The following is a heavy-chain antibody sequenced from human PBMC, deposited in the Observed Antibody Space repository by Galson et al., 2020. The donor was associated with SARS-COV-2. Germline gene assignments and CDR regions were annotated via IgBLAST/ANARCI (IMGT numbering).Heavy chain of an antibody. CDR1: GFTFSHHA. Sequence: GESLKISCAASGFTFSHHAMHWVRQAPGRGLEWVAVISYDGSNKYYADSVKGRFTISRDNSKNTLYLQMNSLRAEDTAVYYCARDRDDYGDYVYVDYWGQGTLVTVSS. D-gene: IGHD4-17*01. V-gene: IGHV3-30*04. J-gene: IGHJ4*02. CDR2: ISYDGSNK. CDR3: ARDRDDYGDYVYVDY.